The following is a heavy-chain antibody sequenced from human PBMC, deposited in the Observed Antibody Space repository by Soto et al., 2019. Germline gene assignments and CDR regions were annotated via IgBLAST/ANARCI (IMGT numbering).Heavy chain of an antibody. CDR2: IWYDGSNK. Sequence: QVQLVESGGGVVQPGRSLRLSCAASGFTFSSYGMHWVRQAPGKGLEWVAVIWYDGSNKYYADSVKGRFTISRDNSKNTLYLQMNSLRAEDTAVYYCARDPNPEYSSGWFDYWGQGTLVTVSS. D-gene: IGHD6-19*01. CDR3: ARDPNPEYSSGWFDY. V-gene: IGHV3-33*01. J-gene: IGHJ4*02. CDR1: GFTFSSYG.